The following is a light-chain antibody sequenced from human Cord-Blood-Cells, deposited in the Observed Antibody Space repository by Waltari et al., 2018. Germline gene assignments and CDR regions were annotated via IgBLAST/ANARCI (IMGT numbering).Light chain of an antibody. CDR1: SSDVGGYNY. J-gene: IGLJ3*02. V-gene: IGLV2-14*01. CDR3: SSYTRSSTWV. CDR2: DVS. Sequence: QSALTQPASVSGSPGQSITISCTGTSSDVGGYNYVSWYQQHPGKAPKLMIYDVSKRPSGVSNRFSGSKSGNTASLPISGLQAEDEADYYCSSYTRSSTWVFGGGTKLTVL.